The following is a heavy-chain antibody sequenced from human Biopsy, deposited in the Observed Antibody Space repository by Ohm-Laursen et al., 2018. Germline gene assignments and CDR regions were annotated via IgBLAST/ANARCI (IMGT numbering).Heavy chain of an antibody. J-gene: IGHJ4*03. D-gene: IGHD3-16*02. CDR1: GGSINSGGHF. Sequence: SQTLSLTCSVSGGSINSGGHFWGWVRQSPGKGLEWIGYIYDNGDTYYNPSLMSLVSISADTSKNQVSLRLNSVTAADTAVYYCTRVRTFGGVIGGYYFDSWGQGTKVTVSS. CDR2: IYDNGDT. V-gene: IGHV4-31*01. CDR3: TRVRTFGGVIGGYYFDS.